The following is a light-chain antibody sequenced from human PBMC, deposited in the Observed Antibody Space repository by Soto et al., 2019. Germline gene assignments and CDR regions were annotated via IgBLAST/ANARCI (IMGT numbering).Light chain of an antibody. J-gene: IGLJ1*01. CDR1: SSDVGGYNY. CDR2: DVS. CDR3: SSYASSSTYL. Sequence: QSALTQPASVSGSPGQSITISCTGTSSDVGGYNYVSWYQQHPGKAPKLMIYDVSNRPSGVSNRFSGSKSGNTASLTISGPQAEDAGDYYCSSYASSSTYLFGTGTKLTAL. V-gene: IGLV2-14*01.